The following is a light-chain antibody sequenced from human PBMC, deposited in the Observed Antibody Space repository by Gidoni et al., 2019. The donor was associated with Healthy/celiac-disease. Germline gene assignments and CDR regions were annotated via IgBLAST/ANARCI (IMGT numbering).Light chain of an antibody. J-gene: IGLJ2*01. CDR1: ALPKNY. V-gene: IGLV3-10*01. CDR2: EDS. CDR3: YSTDSSGNHRRV. Sequence: SYELTHPHSVSVSPGQTARITCSGDALPKNYAYWYQQKSGQAPVLVIYEDSKRPSGIPERFSGSSSGTMATLTISGAQVEDEADYYCYSTDSSGNHRRVFGGGTKLTVL.